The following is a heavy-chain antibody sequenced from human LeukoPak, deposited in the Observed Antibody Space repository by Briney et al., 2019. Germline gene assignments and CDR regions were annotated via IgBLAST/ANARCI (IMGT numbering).Heavy chain of an antibody. CDR3: ARRGYSDGSYYGMAV. CDR2: INHSGST. J-gene: IGHJ6*02. V-gene: IGHV4-34*01. CDR1: GGSFSAYY. D-gene: IGHD5-18*01. Sequence: SETLSLTCAVYGGSFSAYYWSWIRQPPGKGLECIGEINHSGSTNYNPSLKSRVTISVDTSKNQFSLKLSSVTAADTAVYYCARRGYSDGSYYGMAVWGQGTTVTVSS.